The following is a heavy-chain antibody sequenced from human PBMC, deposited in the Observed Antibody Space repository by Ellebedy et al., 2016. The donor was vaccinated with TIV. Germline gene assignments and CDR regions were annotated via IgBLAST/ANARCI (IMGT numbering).Heavy chain of an antibody. CDR3: ARASWRCSSTSCYGAAGGWFDP. Sequence: ASVKVSCKASGYTFTSYYMHWVRQAPGQGLEWMGIINPSGGSTSYAQKFQGRVTMTRDPSTSTVYMELSSLRSEDTAVYYCARASWRCSSTSCYGAAGGWFDPWGQGTLVTVSS. CDR1: GYTFTSYY. V-gene: IGHV1-46*01. D-gene: IGHD2-2*01. J-gene: IGHJ5*02. CDR2: INPSGGST.